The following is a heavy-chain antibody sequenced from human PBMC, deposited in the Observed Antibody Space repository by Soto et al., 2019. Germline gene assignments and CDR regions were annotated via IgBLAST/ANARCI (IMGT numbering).Heavy chain of an antibody. Sequence: GGSLRLSCAASGFTFSSYGMHWVRQAPGKGLEWVAVISYDGSNKYYADSVKGRFTISRDNSKNTLYLQMNSLRAEDTAVYYCAKGPPPDSYGYYYYGMDVWGQGTTVTVSS. D-gene: IGHD5-18*01. V-gene: IGHV3-30*18. J-gene: IGHJ6*02. CDR1: GFTFSSYG. CDR2: ISYDGSNK. CDR3: AKGPPPDSYGYYYYGMDV.